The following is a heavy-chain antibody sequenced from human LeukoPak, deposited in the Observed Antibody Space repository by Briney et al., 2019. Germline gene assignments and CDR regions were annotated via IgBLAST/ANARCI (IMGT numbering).Heavy chain of an antibody. Sequence: GGSLRLSCAVSGFSFSNDGMHWVRQAPGKGRWWVALIWYDGSNKYYEDPVRGGFTIPRDNSKNTLYLQRNTLLPKDRAVIYFAKARGGATYYYNYIDVWGKGTTVTVYS. CDR2: IWYDGSNK. J-gene: IGHJ6*03. D-gene: IGHD3-10*01. V-gene: IGHV3-33*06. CDR1: GFSFSNDG. CDR3: AKARGGATYYYNYIDV.